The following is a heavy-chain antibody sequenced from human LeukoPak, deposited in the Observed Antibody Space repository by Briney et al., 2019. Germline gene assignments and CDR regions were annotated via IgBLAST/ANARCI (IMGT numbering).Heavy chain of an antibody. V-gene: IGHV3-49*04. CDR3: TSSSWSRLDY. CDR1: GFTFGDYA. J-gene: IGHJ4*02. Sequence: PGGSLRLSCTASGFTFGDYAMSWVRQAPGKGLEWVGFIRSKAYGGTTEYAAPVKGRFTISRDDFKSIAYLQMNSLKTEDTAVYYCTSSSWSRLDYWGQGTLVTVST. D-gene: IGHD6-13*01. CDR2: IRSKAYGGTT.